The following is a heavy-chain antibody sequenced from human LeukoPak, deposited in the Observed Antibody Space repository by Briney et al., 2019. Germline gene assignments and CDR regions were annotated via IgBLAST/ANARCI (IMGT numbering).Heavy chain of an antibody. CDR2: IYSGGST. V-gene: IGHV3-66*01. CDR3: ARERGNYDILTGYSHFDY. D-gene: IGHD3-9*01. CDR1: GFTVSSNY. Sequence: GGSLRLSCAASGFTVSSNYMSWVRQAPGKGLEWVSVIYSGGSTYYADSVKGRFTISRDNSKNTLYLQMNSLRAEDTAVYYCARERGNYDILTGYSHFDYWGQGTLVTVSS. J-gene: IGHJ4*02.